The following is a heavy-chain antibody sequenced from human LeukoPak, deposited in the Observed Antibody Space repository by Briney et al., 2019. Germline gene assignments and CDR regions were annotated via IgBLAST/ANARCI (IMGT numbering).Heavy chain of an antibody. CDR1: GFTFSSYS. Sequence: GGSLRLSCAASGFTFSSYSMNWVRQAPGKGLEWVSYISSSSSTIYYADSVKGRFTISRDNAKNTLYLQMNSLRAEDTSVYYCARESDSPDYWGQGTLVTVSS. CDR2: ISSSSSTI. CDR3: ARESDSPDY. D-gene: IGHD2-15*01. V-gene: IGHV3-48*04. J-gene: IGHJ4*02.